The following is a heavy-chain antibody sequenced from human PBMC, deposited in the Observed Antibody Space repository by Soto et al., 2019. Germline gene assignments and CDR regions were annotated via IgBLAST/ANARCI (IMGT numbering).Heavy chain of an antibody. Sequence: EVQLVQSGAEVKKPGESLKISCKGSGYSFTSYWIGWVRQMPGKGLEWMGIIYPGDSDTRYSPSFQGQVTISADKSISTAYLQWSSLKASDTAMYYCARFQGDGSGSQSTLYYYYYGMDVWGQGTTVTVSS. D-gene: IGHD3-10*01. CDR1: GYSFTSYW. V-gene: IGHV5-51*01. J-gene: IGHJ6*02. CDR2: IYPGDSDT. CDR3: ARFQGDGSGSQSTLYYYYYGMDV.